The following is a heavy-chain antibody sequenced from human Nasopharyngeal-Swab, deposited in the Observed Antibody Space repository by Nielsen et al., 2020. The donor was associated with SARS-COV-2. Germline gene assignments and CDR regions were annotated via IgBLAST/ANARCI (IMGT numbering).Heavy chain of an antibody. J-gene: IGHJ6*02. D-gene: IGHD3-10*01. CDR3: ARDGFGESPYYYYYGMDV. Sequence: GKSLKISCAASGFTFSNYSMNWVRQAPGKGLEWVSSISSSTSYIYYADSVKGRFTISRDNAKNSLYLQMNSLRAEDTAVYYCARDGFGESPYYYYYGMDVWGQGTTVTVSS. CDR1: GFTFSNYS. CDR2: ISSSTSYI. V-gene: IGHV3-21*01.